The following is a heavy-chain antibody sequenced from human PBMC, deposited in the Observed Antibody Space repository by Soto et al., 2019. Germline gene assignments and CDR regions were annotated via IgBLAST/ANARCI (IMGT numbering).Heavy chain of an antibody. V-gene: IGHV3-30*18. CDR1: GFTFSSYG. D-gene: IGHD2-2*01. CDR3: AKDPPEYQLLWGFYYMDV. CDR2: ISYDGSNK. J-gene: IGHJ6*03. Sequence: GGSLRLSCAASGFTFSSYGMHWVRQAPGKGLEWVAVISYDGSNKYYADSVKGRFTISRDNSKNTLYLQMNSLRAEDTAVYYCAKDPPEYQLLWGFYYMDVWGKGTTVTVSS.